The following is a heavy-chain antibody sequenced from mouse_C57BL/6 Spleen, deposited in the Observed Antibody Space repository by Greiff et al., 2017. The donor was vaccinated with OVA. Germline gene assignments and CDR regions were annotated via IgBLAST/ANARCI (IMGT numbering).Heavy chain of an antibody. CDR3: ARNDGYYEYYAMDY. D-gene: IGHD2-3*01. CDR2: IDPSDSYT. CDR1: GYTFTSYW. Sequence: QVQLQQPGAELVMPGASVKLSCKASGYTFTSYWMHWVKQRPGQGLEWIGEIDPSDSYTNYNQKFKGKSTLTVDKSSSTAYMQLSSLTSEDSAVYYCARNDGYYEYYAMDYWGQGTSVTVSS. J-gene: IGHJ4*01. V-gene: IGHV1-69*01.